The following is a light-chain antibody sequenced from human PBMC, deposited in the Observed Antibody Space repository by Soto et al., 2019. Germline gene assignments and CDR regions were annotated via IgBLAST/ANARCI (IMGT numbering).Light chain of an antibody. Sequence: EIVLTQSPGTLSLSPGERATLSCRASQSINSRYLAWYQQKPGQAPRLLIYGASSRATGIPDRFSGSGSGTDFTLTSSRREPEDIAVYYGQQFGSSPGFTFGPGTKVDIK. CDR3: QQFGSSPGFT. V-gene: IGKV3-20*01. CDR1: QSINSRY. J-gene: IGKJ3*01. CDR2: GAS.